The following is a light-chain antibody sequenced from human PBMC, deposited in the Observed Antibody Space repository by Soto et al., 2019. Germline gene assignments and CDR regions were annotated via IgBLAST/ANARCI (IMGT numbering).Light chain of an antibody. V-gene: IGKV3-15*01. CDR1: QSVNQK. J-gene: IGKJ2*01. CDR3: QQFNNWPHT. CDR2: VAS. Sequence: EIVLTQSPATLPVSPGERATLSCRASQSVNQKLGWYQQKPGQAPRLLIYVASYRATGIPARFSGSGSGTEYTLTISNLQAEDFAVYYCQQFNNWPHTFGQGTKVDIK.